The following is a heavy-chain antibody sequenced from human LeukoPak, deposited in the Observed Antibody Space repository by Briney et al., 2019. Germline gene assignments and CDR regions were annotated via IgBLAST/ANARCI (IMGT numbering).Heavy chain of an antibody. V-gene: IGHV5-51*01. D-gene: IGHD3-16*02. CDR1: GFSISSYW. J-gene: IGHJ4*02. CDR2: IYPGDSDT. CDR3: ARHTGDYVWGSYRSSSFIDY. Sequence: GESLKISCEGSGFSISSYWIGWVRQMPGKGLEWMGIIYPGDSDTRYSPSFQGQVTFSADKSINTAYLQWSSLRASEAAMYYCARHTGDYVWGSYRSSSFIDYWGQGTLVTVSS.